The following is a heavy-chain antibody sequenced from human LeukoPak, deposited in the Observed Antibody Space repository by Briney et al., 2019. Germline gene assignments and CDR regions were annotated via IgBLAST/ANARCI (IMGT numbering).Heavy chain of an antibody. V-gene: IGHV4-34*01. D-gene: IGHD3-10*01. Sequence: PSETLSLTCAVYGGSFSGYYWSWIRQPPGKGLEWIGEINHSGSTNYNPSLKSRVTISVDTSKNQFSLKLSSVTAADTAVYYCARGRRIYYSNWFDPWGQGTLVTVSS. CDR3: ARGRRIYYSNWFDP. CDR2: INHSGST. CDR1: GGSFSGYY. J-gene: IGHJ5*02.